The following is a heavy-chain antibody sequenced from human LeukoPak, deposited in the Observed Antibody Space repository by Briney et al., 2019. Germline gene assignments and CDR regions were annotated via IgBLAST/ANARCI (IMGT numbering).Heavy chain of an antibody. CDR3: ARDSGIFGVVIQFDY. Sequence: PGGSLRLSCAASGFTFSSYSMNWVRQAPGKGLEWVSYISSSSSTIYYADSVKGRFTISRDNAKNSLYLQMNSLRAEDTAVYYCARDSGIFGVVIQFDYWGQGTLVTVSS. CDR1: GFTFSSYS. CDR2: ISSSSSTI. V-gene: IGHV3-48*04. D-gene: IGHD3-3*01. J-gene: IGHJ4*02.